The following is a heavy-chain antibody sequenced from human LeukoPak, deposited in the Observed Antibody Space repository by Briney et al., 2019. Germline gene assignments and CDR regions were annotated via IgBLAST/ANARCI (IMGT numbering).Heavy chain of an antibody. CDR2: INGDESST. V-gene: IGHV3-74*01. CDR3: TTGYPSLVRGVIRDY. CDR1: GFTFSNYW. J-gene: IGHJ4*02. D-gene: IGHD3-10*01. Sequence: GGSLRLSCAASGFTFSNYWMHWVRQAPGKGLVWVSRINGDESSTSYADSVKGRFTISRDNAKNTLYLQMNSLRVEETAVYYCTTGYPSLVRGVIRDYWGQGTLVTVSS.